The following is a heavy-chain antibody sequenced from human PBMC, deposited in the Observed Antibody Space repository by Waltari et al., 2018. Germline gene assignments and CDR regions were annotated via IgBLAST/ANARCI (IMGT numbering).Heavy chain of an antibody. CDR1: GGSISSSSHY. V-gene: IGHV4-39*07. D-gene: IGHD3-10*01. Sequence: QLQLQESGPGLVKPSETLSLTCTVSGGSISSSSHYWGWIRQPPGKGLEWIGTIYYPGSTYSNPSLKSRVTISVDTSKNQFSLKLSSVTAADTAVYYCARGPSGDYYFDYWGQGTLVTVSS. CDR2: IYYPGST. CDR3: ARGPSGDYYFDY. J-gene: IGHJ4*02.